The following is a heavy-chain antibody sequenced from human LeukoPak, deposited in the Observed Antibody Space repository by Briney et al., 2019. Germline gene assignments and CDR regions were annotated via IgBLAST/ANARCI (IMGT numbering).Heavy chain of an antibody. D-gene: IGHD4-17*01. CDR2: IKPAKTDGGAP. CDR1: GFTFSSYW. Sequence: GGSLRLSCAASGFTFSSYWMSWVRQAPGKGLEWVGRIKPAKTDGGAPYYSAPVKARFTISRDDSSDRLYLHMNSLKTEDTAVYFCAREGSLYGYHSFDSWGQGTLVTVSS. J-gene: IGHJ4*02. V-gene: IGHV3-15*01. CDR3: AREGSLYGYHSFDS.